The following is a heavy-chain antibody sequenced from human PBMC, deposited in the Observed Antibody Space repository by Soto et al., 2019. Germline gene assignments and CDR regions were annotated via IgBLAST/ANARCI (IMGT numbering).Heavy chain of an antibody. Sequence: QVQLQESGPGLVKPSETLSLTCTVTGGSTSSYYWSWLRQPPGKGLEWSGYNSYSGSTDYNPSLQRRVTISVDTSKNQFSLKLSSATAADTAVYYCARHGGSYSFDYWGQGTLVTVSS. CDR1: GGSTSSYY. CDR3: ARHGGSYSFDY. D-gene: IGHD1-26*01. J-gene: IGHJ4*02. CDR2: NSYSGST. V-gene: IGHV4-59*08.